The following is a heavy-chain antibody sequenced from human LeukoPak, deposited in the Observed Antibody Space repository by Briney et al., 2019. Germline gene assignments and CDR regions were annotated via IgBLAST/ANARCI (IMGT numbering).Heavy chain of an antibody. CDR1: EGTFSSYA. CDR2: IIPIPGIA. J-gene: IGHJ4*02. D-gene: IGHD2-15*01. CDR3: ARASQLPGYCSGGSCPIDY. Sequence: GASVKVSCKASEGTFSSYAISWVRQAPGQGLEWMGRIIPIPGIANYAQKFQGRVTITADKSTSTAYMELSSLRSEDTAVYYCARASQLPGYCSGGSCPIDYWGQGTLVTVSS. V-gene: IGHV1-69*04.